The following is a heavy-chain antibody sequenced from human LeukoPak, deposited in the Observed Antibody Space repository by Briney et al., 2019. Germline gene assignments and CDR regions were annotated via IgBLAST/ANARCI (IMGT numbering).Heavy chain of an antibody. Sequence: PGGSLRLSCAASGFTFSSYSMNWVRQAPGKGLEWVSSISSSSSYIYYADSVKGRFTISRDNAKNSLYLQMNSLRTDDTSVYFCAKYAYNWNAPDGFDMWGQGTMVIVSS. V-gene: IGHV3-21*01. D-gene: IGHD1-1*01. CDR2: ISSSSSYI. CDR1: GFTFSSYS. CDR3: AKYAYNWNAPDGFDM. J-gene: IGHJ3*02.